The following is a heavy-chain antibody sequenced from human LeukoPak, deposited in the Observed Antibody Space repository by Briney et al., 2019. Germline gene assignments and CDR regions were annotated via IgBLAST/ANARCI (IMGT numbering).Heavy chain of an antibody. CDR2: ISGSGGNT. Sequence: GGSLRLSCAASGFTFSSYAMSWVRQAPGKGLEWVSGISGSGGNTYYADSVRGRFTISRDNAKDTVYLQMNSLRAEDTAVYYCARVSIGWYSFDYWGQGTLVTVSS. V-gene: IGHV3-23*01. J-gene: IGHJ4*02. CDR1: GFTFSSYA. D-gene: IGHD6-19*01. CDR3: ARVSIGWYSFDY.